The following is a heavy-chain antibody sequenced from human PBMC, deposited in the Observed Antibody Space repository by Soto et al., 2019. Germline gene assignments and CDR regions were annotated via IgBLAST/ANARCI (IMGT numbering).Heavy chain of an antibody. CDR2: SYYTGST. CDR3: ARLWPLVHNY. CDR1: GGSISSGSSY. D-gene: IGHD6-6*01. J-gene: IGHJ4*02. Sequence: SETLSLTCSVSGGSISSGSSYWGWIRQPPGKGLEWIGYSYYTGSTYYSPSLKSRVTISLDTSKNQFSLKLSSVTAADTAVYYCARLWPLVHNYWGQGTLVTVS. V-gene: IGHV4-31*02.